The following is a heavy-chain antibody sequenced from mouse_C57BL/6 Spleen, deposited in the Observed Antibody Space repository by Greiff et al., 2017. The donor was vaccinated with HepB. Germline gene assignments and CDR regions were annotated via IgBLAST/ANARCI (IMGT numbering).Heavy chain of an antibody. CDR2: IDPEDGDT. D-gene: IGHD2-4*01. Sequence: EVQLQQSGAELVRPGASVKLSCTASGFNIKDYYMHWVKQRPEQGLEWIGRIDPEDGDTEYAPKFQGKATMTADTSSNTAYLQLSSLTSEDTAVNYCTTSDYDYDEGYFDYWGQGTTLTVSS. CDR3: TTSDYDYDEGYFDY. J-gene: IGHJ2*01. V-gene: IGHV14-1*01. CDR1: GFNIKDYY.